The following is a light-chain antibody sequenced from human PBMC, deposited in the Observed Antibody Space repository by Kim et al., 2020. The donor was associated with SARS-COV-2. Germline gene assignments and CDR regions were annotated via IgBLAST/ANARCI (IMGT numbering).Light chain of an antibody. V-gene: IGKV3-20*01. CDR3: QQYGSSPRA. J-gene: IGKJ2*01. CDR1: QSVSSSY. CDR2: GAS. Sequence: LSPGERATLSCRASQSVSSSYLAWYQQKPGQAPRLLIYGASSRATGIPDRLSGSGSGTDFTLTISRLEPEDFAVYYCQQYGSSPRAFGQGTKLEI.